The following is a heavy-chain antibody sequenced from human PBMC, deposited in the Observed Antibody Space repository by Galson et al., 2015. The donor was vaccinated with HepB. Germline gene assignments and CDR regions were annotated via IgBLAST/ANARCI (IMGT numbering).Heavy chain of an antibody. CDR1: GFTFSSFA. CDR3: AKRSLGSFDY. J-gene: IGHJ4*02. CDR2: SGGSGSKT. D-gene: IGHD3-10*01. Sequence: SLRLSCAASGFTFSSFAMSWVRQAPGKGLEWVSSSGGSGSKTYYADSVKGRFTISRDNSKNTLSLQMNSLRVEDTAVYYCAKRSLGSFDYWGQGILVTVSS. V-gene: IGHV3-23*01.